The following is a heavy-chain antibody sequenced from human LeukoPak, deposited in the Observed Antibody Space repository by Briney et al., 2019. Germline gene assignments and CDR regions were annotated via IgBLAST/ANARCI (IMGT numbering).Heavy chain of an antibody. J-gene: IGHJ4*02. CDR1: GFTVSSNY. D-gene: IGHD3-16*01. Sequence: GGSLILSCAASGFTVSSNYMSGVRQAPGKGLEWVSVIYSGGSTYYADSVKGRFTISRDNAKNTLYLQMNSLRAEDTAVYYCARGVGDTGDYWGQGTLVTVSS. V-gene: IGHV3-66*01. CDR3: ARGVGDTGDY. CDR2: IYSGGST.